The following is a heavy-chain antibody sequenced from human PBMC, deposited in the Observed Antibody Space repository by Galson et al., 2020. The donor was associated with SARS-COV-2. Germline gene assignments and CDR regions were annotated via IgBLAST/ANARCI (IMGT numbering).Heavy chain of an antibody. Sequence: GESLKISCAASGFTFSSYAMHWVRQAPGKGLEWVAVISYDGSNKYYADSVKGRFTISRDNSKNTLYLQMNSLRAEDTAVYYCARIDCSSTSCLPPNYYGMDVWGQGTTVTVSS. CDR3: ARIDCSSTSCLPPNYYGMDV. D-gene: IGHD2-2*01. CDR1: GFTFSSYA. CDR2: ISYDGSNK. J-gene: IGHJ6*02. V-gene: IGHV3-30*04.